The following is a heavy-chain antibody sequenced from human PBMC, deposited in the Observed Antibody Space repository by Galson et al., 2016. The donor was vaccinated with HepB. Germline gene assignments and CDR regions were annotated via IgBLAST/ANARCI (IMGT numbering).Heavy chain of an antibody. J-gene: IGHJ4*02. CDR2: IYYNGHT. CDR3: ASLLFCAGSYPFFDH. CDR1: NYSIRSSMYY. V-gene: IGHV4-39*01. Sequence: SETLSLTCIVSNYSIRSSMYYWGWIRQPPGKGLEWIGAIYYNGHTYYNPSLKSRVTLSVDTSQNQFSLKLNSVTAADSAAYYCASLLFCAGSYPFFDHWGQGTLVTVSP. D-gene: IGHD3-10*02.